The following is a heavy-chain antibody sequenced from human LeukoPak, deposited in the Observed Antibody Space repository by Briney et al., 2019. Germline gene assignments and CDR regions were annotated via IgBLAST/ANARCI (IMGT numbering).Heavy chain of an antibody. CDR3: ARHYDSSGYYNYNMDV. V-gene: IGHV1-18*01. Sequence: VSSVTVSCQASGYTFSNYGISWVRQAPGRGSEGVGWISAYNGKTHYAQKVQGRVTMTTDTSTSTAYMELRSLRSDDTAVDYCARHYDSSGYYNYNMDVWGQGTTVTVSS. CDR2: ISAYNGKT. CDR1: GYTFSNYG. D-gene: IGHD3-22*01. J-gene: IGHJ6*02.